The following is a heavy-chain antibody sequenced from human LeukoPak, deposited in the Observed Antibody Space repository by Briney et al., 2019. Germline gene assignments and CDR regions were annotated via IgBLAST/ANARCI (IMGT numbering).Heavy chain of an antibody. V-gene: IGHV3-15*01. J-gene: IGHJ4*02. Sequence: GGSLRLPCAASGFTFSNAWMSWVRQAPGKGLEWVGRIKSKTDGGTTDYAAPVKGRFTISRDDSKNTLYLQMNSLKTEDTAVYYCTTGNYYDSSGYIYYFDYWGQGTLVTVSS. CDR2: IKSKTDGGTT. CDR1: GFTFSNAW. D-gene: IGHD3-22*01. CDR3: TTGNYYDSSGYIYYFDY.